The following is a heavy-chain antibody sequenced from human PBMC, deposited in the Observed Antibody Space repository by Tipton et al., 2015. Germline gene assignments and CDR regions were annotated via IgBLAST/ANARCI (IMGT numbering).Heavy chain of an antibody. Sequence: GSLRLSCAASGFTFGDYAMSWVRQAPGKGLEWVSVISGVGYTTYYADSVRGRFTMSRDNSKNTLYLQMDSLSVEDTAIYYCAKVHMAGDVGGWSDFDSWGQGTLVTVSS. CDR3: AKVHMAGDVGGWSDFDS. D-gene: IGHD6-19*01. J-gene: IGHJ4*02. CDR2: ISGVGYTT. CDR1: GFTFGDYA. V-gene: IGHV3-23*01.